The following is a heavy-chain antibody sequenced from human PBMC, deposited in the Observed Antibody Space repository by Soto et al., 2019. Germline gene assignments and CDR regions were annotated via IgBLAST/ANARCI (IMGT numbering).Heavy chain of an antibody. V-gene: IGHV3-30*04. D-gene: IGHD3-3*01. CDR1: GFTFSSYA. Sequence: QVQLVESGGGVVQPGRSLRLSCAASGFTFSSYAMHWVRQAPGKGLEWVAVISYDRRNKYYADSVKGRFTNSRDNSKNTLYLQMNSLRAEDTAVYYCAREIERLLGYWGQGTLVTVSS. CDR3: AREIERLLGY. CDR2: ISYDRRNK. J-gene: IGHJ4*02.